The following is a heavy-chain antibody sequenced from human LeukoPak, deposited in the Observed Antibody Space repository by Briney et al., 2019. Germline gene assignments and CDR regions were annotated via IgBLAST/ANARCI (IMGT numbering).Heavy chain of an antibody. D-gene: IGHD3-10*01. CDR2: ISGSGGST. CDR3: AKPPGSGPTAY. CDR1: GFTFSSYA. Sequence: GGSLRLSRAASGFTFSSYAMSWVRQAPGKGLEWVSAISGSGGSTYYADSVKGRFTISRDNSKNTLYLQMNSLRAEDTAVYCCAKPPGSGPTAYWGQGTLVTVSS. J-gene: IGHJ4*02. V-gene: IGHV3-23*01.